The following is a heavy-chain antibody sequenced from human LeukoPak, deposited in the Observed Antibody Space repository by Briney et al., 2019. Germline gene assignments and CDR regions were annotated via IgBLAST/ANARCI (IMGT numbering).Heavy chain of an antibody. J-gene: IGHJ4*02. V-gene: IGHV1-46*01. CDR2: INPSGGST. CDR3: ARARGSSLAYGY. D-gene: IGHD1-26*01. CDR1: GYTFTSYY. Sequence: GASVKVSCKASGYTFTSYYMHWVRQAPGQGLEWMGIINPSGGSTSYAQKFQGRVTITRDMSTSTVYMELSSLRSEDTAVYYCARARGSSLAYGYWGQGTLVTVSS.